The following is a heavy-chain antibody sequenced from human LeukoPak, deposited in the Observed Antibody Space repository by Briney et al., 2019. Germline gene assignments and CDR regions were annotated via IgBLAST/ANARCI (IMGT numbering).Heavy chain of an antibody. Sequence: PGGSLRLSCAASGFTFSSYWMSWVRLAPGKGLEWVANIKQDGSEKYYVDSVRGRFSISRDNSKNSLYLQMNSLRADDTAVYYCARVITVYNVYEEVAEYFQYWGQGTLVTVXX. V-gene: IGHV3-7*01. J-gene: IGHJ1*01. CDR3: ARVITVYNVYEEVAEYFQY. CDR1: GFTFSSYW. CDR2: IKQDGSEK. D-gene: IGHD5/OR15-5a*01.